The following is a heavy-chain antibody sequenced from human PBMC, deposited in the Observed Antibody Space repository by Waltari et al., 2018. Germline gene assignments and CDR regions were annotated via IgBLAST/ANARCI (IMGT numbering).Heavy chain of an antibody. CDR1: GFTSSTHW. CDR3: ARLAPKTYRSPVPGRDYYYGLDV. Sequence: EEQLVESGGGLVQPGDSLRLSCAASGFTSSTHWMHWVRQAPGKGLVWVSRINGDGSTSNYADSVKGRFTISRDNTKKTLYLQMKRLRVEDTAVYYCARLAPKTYRSPVPGRDYYYGLDVWGQGTTVTVSS. CDR2: INGDGSTS. D-gene: IGHD6-13*01. V-gene: IGHV3-74*01. J-gene: IGHJ6*02.